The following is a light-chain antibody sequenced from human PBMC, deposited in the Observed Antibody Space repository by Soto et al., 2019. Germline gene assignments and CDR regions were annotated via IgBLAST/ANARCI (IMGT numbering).Light chain of an antibody. Sequence: EIVLTQSPATLSLSPGERTTLSCRASQNIYNHLAWYQQKPGQAPRLLIYDAASRATGVPARFSGSGSGTDFTLSISSLQAEDVAVYYCQQYYSNPITFGQGTRLEIK. J-gene: IGKJ5*01. CDR1: QNIYNH. CDR3: QQYYSNPIT. CDR2: DAA. V-gene: IGKV3-11*01.